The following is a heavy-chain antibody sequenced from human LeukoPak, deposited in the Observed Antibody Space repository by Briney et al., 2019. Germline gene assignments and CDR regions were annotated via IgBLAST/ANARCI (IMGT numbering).Heavy chain of an antibody. J-gene: IGHJ4*02. Sequence: GGSLRLSCAASGFTFSSYSMNWVRQAPGKGLEWVSPISSSSSYIYYADSVKGRFTISRDNAKNTLYLQMNSLRAEDTAVYYCAKDPVMVRGGYGYWGQGTLVTVSS. CDR1: GFTFSSYS. CDR3: AKDPVMVRGGYGY. CDR2: ISSSSSYI. V-gene: IGHV3-21*04. D-gene: IGHD3-10*01.